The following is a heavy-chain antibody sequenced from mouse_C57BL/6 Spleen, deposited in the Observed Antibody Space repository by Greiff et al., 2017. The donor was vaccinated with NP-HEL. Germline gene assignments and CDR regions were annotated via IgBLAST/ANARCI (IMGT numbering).Heavy chain of an antibody. V-gene: IGHV1-55*01. Sequence: QVQLQQPGAELVKPGASVKLSCKASGYTFTSYWITWVKQRPGQGLEWIGDIYPGSGSTNYNEKFKSKATLTVDTSSSTAYMQLRSLTSEDSAVYYCARGRIYARDYWGQGTSVTVSS. CDR3: ARGRIYARDY. CDR1: GYTFTSYW. J-gene: IGHJ4*01. CDR2: IYPGSGST.